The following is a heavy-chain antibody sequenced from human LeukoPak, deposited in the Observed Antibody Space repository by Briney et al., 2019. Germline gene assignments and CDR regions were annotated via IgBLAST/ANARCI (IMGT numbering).Heavy chain of an antibody. CDR3: ARLQRRYCSSTSCYYLYYYYNMDV. CDR1: GFTFSSYS. J-gene: IGHJ6*03. D-gene: IGHD2-2*01. V-gene: IGHV3-48*04. Sequence: PGGFLRLSCAASGFTFSSYSMNWVRQAPGKGLEWVSYISSSSSTIYYADSVKGRFTISRDNAKNSLYLQMNSLRAEDTAVYYCARLQRRYCSSTSCYYLYYYYNMDVWGKGTTVTVSS. CDR2: ISSSSSTI.